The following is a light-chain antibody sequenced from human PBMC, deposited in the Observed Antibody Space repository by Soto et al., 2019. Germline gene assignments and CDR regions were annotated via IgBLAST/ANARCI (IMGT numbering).Light chain of an antibody. CDR2: GVS. CDR1: QSVSVN. CDR3: QQYNDWQFT. V-gene: IGKV3-15*01. J-gene: IGKJ3*01. Sequence: EIVMTQSPGTLSVSPGERATLSCRASQSVSVNLAWYQQKPGQAPRLLIYGVSTRATGIPARFSGSESGTEFTLTISRLQSEDFAVYYCQQYNDWQFTFGPGTKVDIK.